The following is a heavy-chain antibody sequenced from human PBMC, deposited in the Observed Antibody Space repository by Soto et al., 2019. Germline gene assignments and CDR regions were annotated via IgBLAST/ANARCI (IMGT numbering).Heavy chain of an antibody. V-gene: IGHV3-7*01. CDR2: IKQDGSEK. J-gene: IGHJ6*03. CDR1: GFTFSSYW. Sequence: GGSLRLSCAASGFTFSSYWMSWVRQAPGKGLEWVANIKQDGSEKYYVDSVKGRFTISRDNAKNSLYLQMNSLRAEDTAVYYCARVACSGGSCYSDYYYYYMDVWGKGTTVTVSS. D-gene: IGHD2-15*01. CDR3: ARVACSGGSCYSDYYYYYMDV.